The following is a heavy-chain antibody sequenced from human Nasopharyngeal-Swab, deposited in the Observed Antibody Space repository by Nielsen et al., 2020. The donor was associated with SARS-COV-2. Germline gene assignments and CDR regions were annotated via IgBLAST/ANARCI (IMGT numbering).Heavy chain of an antibody. V-gene: IGHV3-74*01. Sequence: GGSLRLSCAGFGFTFSSYWMHWVRQAPGKGLMWVARINRDGSGTNYADSVKGRFTISRDNAKNTLYLQMNTLSAEDTGVYYCARDCDTATCYRSAADTWGQGTLVTVSS. CDR2: INRDGSGT. CDR1: GFTFSSYW. CDR3: ARDCDTATCYRSAADT. D-gene: IGHD2-2*01. J-gene: IGHJ5*01.